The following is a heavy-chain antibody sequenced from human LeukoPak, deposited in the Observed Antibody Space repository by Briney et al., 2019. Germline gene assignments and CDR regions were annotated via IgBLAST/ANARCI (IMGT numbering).Heavy chain of an antibody. CDR3: ARDSIFRTVTEAGFDY. Sequence: SVKVSCKASGGTFSSYAISWVRQAPGQGLEWMGGIIPIFGTANYAQKFQGRVTMTRDTSTSTVYMELSSLRSEDTAVYYCARDSIFRTVTEAGFDYWGQGTLVTVSS. V-gene: IGHV1-69*05. CDR1: GGTFSSYA. CDR2: IIPIFGTA. D-gene: IGHD4-17*01. J-gene: IGHJ4*02.